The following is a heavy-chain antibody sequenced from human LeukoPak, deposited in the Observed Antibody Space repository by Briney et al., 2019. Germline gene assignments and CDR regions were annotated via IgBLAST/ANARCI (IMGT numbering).Heavy chain of an antibody. Sequence: GGSLRLSCAASGFTFSSYEMNWVRQAPGKGLEWVSYISSSGSTIYYADSVKGRFTISRDNAKNSLYLQMNSLRAEDTAVYYCARAGPYYYGSGSYADYWGQGTLVTVSS. V-gene: IGHV3-48*03. CDR2: ISSSGSTI. D-gene: IGHD3-10*01. J-gene: IGHJ4*02. CDR1: GFTFSSYE. CDR3: ARAGPYYYGSGSYADY.